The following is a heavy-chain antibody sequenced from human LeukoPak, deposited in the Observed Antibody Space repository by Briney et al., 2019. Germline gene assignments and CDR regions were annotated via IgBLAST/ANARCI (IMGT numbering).Heavy chain of an antibody. CDR2: ITASSTAI. V-gene: IGHV3-21*01. CDR1: GFTFNTYT. Sequence: GGSLRLSCAASGFTFNTYTMNWVRQAPGKGLEWVSSITASSTAIYSADSVKGRFTISRDNAKNSLYLQMNSLRAEDTAVYYCARTYYDILTGYNPYFDYWGQGILVTVSS. D-gene: IGHD3-9*01. CDR3: ARTYYDILTGYNPYFDY. J-gene: IGHJ4*02.